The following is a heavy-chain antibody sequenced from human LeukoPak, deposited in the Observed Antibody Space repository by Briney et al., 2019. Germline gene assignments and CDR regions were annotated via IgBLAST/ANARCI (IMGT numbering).Heavy chain of an antibody. J-gene: IGHJ3*02. CDR2: IYYSGST. V-gene: IGHV4-59*12. Sequence: SETLSLTCTVSGGSISSYYWSWIRQPPGKGLEWIGSIYYSGSTYYNPSLKSRVTISVDTSKNQFSLKLSSVTAADTAVYYCARDLLRWELPNDAFDIWGQGTMVTVSS. CDR3: ARDLLRWELPNDAFDI. D-gene: IGHD1-26*01. CDR1: GGSISSYY.